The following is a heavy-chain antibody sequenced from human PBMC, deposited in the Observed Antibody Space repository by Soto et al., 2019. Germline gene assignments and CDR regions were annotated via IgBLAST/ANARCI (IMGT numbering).Heavy chain of an antibody. V-gene: IGHV3-23*01. D-gene: IGHD2-15*01. Sequence: EVQLLESGGGLVQLGGSLRLSCAASGFTFSSYAMSWVRQAPGKGLEWVSAISGSGGSTYYADSVKGRFTISRDNSKNTLYLQMNSLRAEDTAVYYCAKDGEDPGWDIVVVVADYWGQGTLVTVSS. CDR1: GFTFSSYA. CDR3: AKDGEDPGWDIVVVVADY. CDR2: ISGSGGST. J-gene: IGHJ4*02.